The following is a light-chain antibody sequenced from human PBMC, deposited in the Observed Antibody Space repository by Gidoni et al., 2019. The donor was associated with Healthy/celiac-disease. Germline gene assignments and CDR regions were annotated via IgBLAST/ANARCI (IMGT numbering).Light chain of an antibody. J-gene: IGKJ4*01. Sequence: EIVLTQSPATLSLSPGERATISCRASQSVSSYLAWYQQKPGQAPRLLSYDASNRATGIPARCSGSGSRTDFTLTISSLGPEDFAVYYCQQRSNWLTFGGGTKVEIK. CDR1: QSVSSY. CDR2: DAS. V-gene: IGKV3-11*01. CDR3: QQRSNWLT.